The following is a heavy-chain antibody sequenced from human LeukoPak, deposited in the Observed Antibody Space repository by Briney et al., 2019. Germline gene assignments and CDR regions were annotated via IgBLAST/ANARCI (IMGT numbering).Heavy chain of an antibody. Sequence: GGSLRLSCAASGFTVNNNFMSWVRQAPGKGLDWVSVIYSDGTTYYADSVKGRFTISRDNSKNMLFLQMNSLRAADTATYYCAKAPDSSGFPSYFDSWGQGTLVAVSS. CDR2: IYSDGTT. V-gene: IGHV3-53*01. J-gene: IGHJ4*02. D-gene: IGHD3-22*01. CDR1: GFTVNNNF. CDR3: AKAPDSSGFPSYFDS.